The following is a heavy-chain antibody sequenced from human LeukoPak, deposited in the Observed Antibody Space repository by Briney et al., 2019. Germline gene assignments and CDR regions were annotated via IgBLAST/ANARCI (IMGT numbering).Heavy chain of an antibody. CDR1: GFSVSTNY. CDR3: ARRQDDSPLGY. J-gene: IGHJ4*02. V-gene: IGHV3-53*01. Sequence: GGSLRLSCAASGFSVSTNYMSWVRQAPGKGLEWVSVIYSSGSTDYADSVKGRFTISRDTSENTVYLQMNSLRADDTAVYYCARRQDDSPLGYWGKGTLVTISA. CDR2: IYSSGST. D-gene: IGHD3-9*01.